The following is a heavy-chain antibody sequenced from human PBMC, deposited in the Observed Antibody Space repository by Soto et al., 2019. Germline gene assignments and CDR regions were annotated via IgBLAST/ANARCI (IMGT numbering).Heavy chain of an antibody. CDR1: GYGFTSYW. D-gene: IGHD3-16*02. Sequence: GESLKISCKGSGYGFTSYWISWVRQMPGKGLEWMGRIDPSDSYTNYSPSFQGHVTISADKSISTAYLQWSSLKASDTAMYYCARSEQQVEITFGGVIVLPFEPWRKGSMVTGSS. V-gene: IGHV5-10-1*01. CDR3: ARSEQQVEITFGGVIVLPFEP. J-gene: IGHJ5*02. CDR2: IDPSDSYT.